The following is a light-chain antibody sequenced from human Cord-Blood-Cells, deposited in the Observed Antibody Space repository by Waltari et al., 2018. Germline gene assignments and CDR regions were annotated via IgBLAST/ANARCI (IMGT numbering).Light chain of an antibody. CDR2: DAS. Sequence: EIVLTQSQPPRPSPPGERATPSCRPSQSVSSHLAWYQQKPGQAPRLLIYDASNRATGIPARFSGSGSGTDFTLTISSLEPEDFAVYYWQQRSNWPLTFGGGTKVDIK. CDR1: QSVSSH. CDR3: QQRSNWPLT. J-gene: IGKJ4*01. V-gene: IGKV3-11*01.